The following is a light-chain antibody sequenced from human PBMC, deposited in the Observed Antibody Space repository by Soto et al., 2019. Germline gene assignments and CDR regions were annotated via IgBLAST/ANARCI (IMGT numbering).Light chain of an antibody. J-gene: IGKJ4*01. Sequence: EIVMTQSPATLSVSPGERATLSCRASQRVSSNLAWYQQKPGQAPRLLISDTSTRATGIPARFSGSGSGTEFTLVISNLQSEDFAVYYCQQYHNWPLTFGGGTKVEIK. CDR2: DTS. CDR1: QRVSSN. CDR3: QQYHNWPLT. V-gene: IGKV3-15*01.